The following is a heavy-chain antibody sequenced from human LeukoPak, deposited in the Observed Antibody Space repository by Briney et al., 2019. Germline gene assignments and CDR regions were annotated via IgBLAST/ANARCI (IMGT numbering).Heavy chain of an antibody. CDR1: GGSFSGYY. Sequence: SETLSLTCAVYGGSFSGYYWSWIRQPPGKGLEWIGEINHSGSTNYNPSLKSRVTISVDTSKNQFSLKLSSVTAADTAVYYCARGLRYSGSCYPEINWFDPWGQGTLVTVSS. CDR3: ARGLRYSGSCYPEINWFDP. V-gene: IGHV4-34*01. D-gene: IGHD1-26*01. J-gene: IGHJ5*02. CDR2: INHSGST.